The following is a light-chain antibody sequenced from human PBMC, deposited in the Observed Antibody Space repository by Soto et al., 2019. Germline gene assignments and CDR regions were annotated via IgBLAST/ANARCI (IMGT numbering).Light chain of an antibody. V-gene: IGKV1-5*03. J-gene: IGKJ4*01. CDR1: QSISSW. Sequence: DIQMTQSPSTLSASVGDRVSITCRASQSISSWLAWYQQKPGKAPKLLIYKASSLEGGVPSRFSGSRSGTEFTPAISMLKPGDFGADYFEEYNRNPLAFGGGNKVEIK. CDR3: EEYNRNPLA. CDR2: KAS.